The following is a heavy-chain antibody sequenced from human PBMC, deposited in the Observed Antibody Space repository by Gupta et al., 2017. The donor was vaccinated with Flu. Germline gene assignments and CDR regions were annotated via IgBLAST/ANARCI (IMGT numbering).Heavy chain of an antibody. Sequence: KGLEWVSAISGSGGSTYDADSVKGRFTISRDNSKNTLYLQMNSLRAEDTAVYYCAKFSYCSSTSCYNGDMVYWGQGTLVTVSS. J-gene: IGHJ4*02. CDR2: ISGSGGST. D-gene: IGHD2-2*02. V-gene: IGHV3-23*01. CDR3: AKFSYCSSTSCYNGDMVY.